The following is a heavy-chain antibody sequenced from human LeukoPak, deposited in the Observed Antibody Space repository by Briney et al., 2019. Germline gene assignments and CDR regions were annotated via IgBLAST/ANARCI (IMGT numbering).Heavy chain of an antibody. CDR1: GFTFNSYA. D-gene: IGHD6-19*01. Sequence: PGGSLRLSCAASGFTFNSYAMSWVRQAPEKGLEWAATISGSGGGTYYADSVKGRFTISRDDSKNTLYLQMNSLRAEDTAVYYCAKDHEQRLTYFDYWGRGILVTVSS. CDR3: AKDHEQRLTYFDY. V-gene: IGHV3-23*01. CDR2: ISGSGGGT. J-gene: IGHJ4*02.